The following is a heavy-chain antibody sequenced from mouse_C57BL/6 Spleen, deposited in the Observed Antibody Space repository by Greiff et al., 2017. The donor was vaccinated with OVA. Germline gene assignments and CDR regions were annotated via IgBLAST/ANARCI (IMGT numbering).Heavy chain of an antibody. D-gene: IGHD4-1*01. V-gene: IGHV5-4*01. J-gene: IGHJ2*01. CDR1: GFTFSSYA. CDR3: ARDEGNWALDY. Sequence: EVKLQESGGGLVKPGGSLKLSCAASGFTFSSYAMSWVRQTPEKRLEWVATISDGGSYTYYPDNVKGRFTISRDNAKNNLYLQMSHLKSEDTAMYYCARDEGNWALDYWGQGTTLTVSS. CDR2: ISDGGSYT.